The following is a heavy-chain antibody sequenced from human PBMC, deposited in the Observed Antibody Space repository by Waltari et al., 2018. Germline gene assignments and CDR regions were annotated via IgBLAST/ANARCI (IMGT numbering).Heavy chain of an antibody. J-gene: IGHJ5*01. CDR3: AVARGNYDVLTGFPVDS. CDR1: GFSLTNYT. V-gene: IGHV3-48*01. D-gene: IGHD3-9*01. Sequence: EERLVQSGGGLVQPGGSLRLSCEASGFSLTNYTRNWVRQAPGKGLECVAYSSESSRTTFDADSVRGRFIISRNNAKNSLSLQMVSLRGEDTAVDYCAVARGNYDVLTGFPVDSWGQGTLVTVSS. CDR2: SSESSRTT.